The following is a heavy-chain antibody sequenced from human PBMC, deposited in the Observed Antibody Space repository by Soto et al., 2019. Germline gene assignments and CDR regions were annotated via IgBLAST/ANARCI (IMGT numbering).Heavy chain of an antibody. CDR1: GFTFGDYA. D-gene: IGHD6-19*01. CDR3: TKFVPGYSSGWYSHAFDI. CDR2: IRSKAYGGTT. V-gene: IGHV3-49*03. Sequence: QTGGSLRLSCTASGFTFGDYAMSWFRQAPGKGLEWVGFIRSKAYGGTTEYAASVKGRFTISRDDSKSIAYLQMNSLKTEDTAVYYCTKFVPGYSSGWYSHAFDIWGQGTMVTVSS. J-gene: IGHJ3*02.